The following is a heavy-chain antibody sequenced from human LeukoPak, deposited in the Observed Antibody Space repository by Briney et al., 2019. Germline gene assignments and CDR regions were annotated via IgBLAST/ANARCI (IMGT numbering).Heavy chain of an antibody. CDR2: IYYSGST. CDR3: ARVNYGSGKDIYYYYYYMDV. Sequence: SETLSLTCTVSGGSISSSSYYWGWIRQPPGKGLEWIGYIYYSGSTNYNPSLKSRVTISVDTSKNQFSLKLSSVTAADTAVYYCARVNYGSGKDIYYYYYYMDVWGKGTTVTISS. J-gene: IGHJ6*03. CDR1: GGSISSSSYY. V-gene: IGHV4-61*05. D-gene: IGHD3-10*01.